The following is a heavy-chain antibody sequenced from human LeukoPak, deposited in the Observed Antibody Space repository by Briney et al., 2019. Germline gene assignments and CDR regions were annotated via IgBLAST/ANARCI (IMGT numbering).Heavy chain of an antibody. CDR3: ARAPGAALD. CDR1: GFTVSSNY. D-gene: IGHD2-15*01. V-gene: IGHV4-34*01. Sequence: PGGSLRLSCAASGFTVSSNYMSWVRQAPGKGLEWIGEINHRGSTNYNPSLKSRVTVSLDTSKNQFSLKLSSVTAADTAVYYCARAPGAALDWGQGTLVTVSS. J-gene: IGHJ4*02. CDR2: INHRGST.